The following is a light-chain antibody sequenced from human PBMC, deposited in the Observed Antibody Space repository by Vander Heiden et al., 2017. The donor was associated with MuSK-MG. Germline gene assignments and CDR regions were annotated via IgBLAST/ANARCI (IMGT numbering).Light chain of an antibody. CDR1: QDISSA. V-gene: IGKV1D-13*01. J-gene: IGKJ2*01. CDR3: QQFINFPYT. CDR2: AAS. Sequence: AIKLTQSPSSLSASVGDRVTITCRASQDISSALAWYQQKPGKAPKVLIYAASTLVSGVPLRFGGSGSGTDFTLTISSLQPEDFATYYCQQFINFPYTFGQGTKLEIK.